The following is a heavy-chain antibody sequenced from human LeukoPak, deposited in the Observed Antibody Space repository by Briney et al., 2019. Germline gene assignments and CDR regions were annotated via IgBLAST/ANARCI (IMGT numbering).Heavy chain of an antibody. D-gene: IGHD3-16*01. Sequence: GGSLRLSCAASGFTFSSYGMHWVRQAPGKGLEWVAVISYDGSNKYYADSVKGRFTISRDNSKNTLYLQMNSLRAEDTAVYYCALWGGPFDYWGQGTLVTVSS. CDR2: ISYDGSNK. CDR3: ALWGGPFDY. CDR1: GFTFSSYG. J-gene: IGHJ4*02. V-gene: IGHV3-30*03.